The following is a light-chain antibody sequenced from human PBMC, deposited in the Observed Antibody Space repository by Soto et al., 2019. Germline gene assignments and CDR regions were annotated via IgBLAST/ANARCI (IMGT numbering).Light chain of an antibody. Sequence: EIVLTQSPCTLSLSPGERATLSCRASQSVSSSYLAWYQQKPGQAPTLLIYGSSIRTTGTPDRFSGSGSGTDFTLTISRLEPQDYAVYYCQQYGSSPPTLTFGGGTKVEIK. J-gene: IGKJ4*01. CDR1: QSVSSSY. CDR2: GSS. V-gene: IGKV3-20*01. CDR3: QQYGSSPPTLT.